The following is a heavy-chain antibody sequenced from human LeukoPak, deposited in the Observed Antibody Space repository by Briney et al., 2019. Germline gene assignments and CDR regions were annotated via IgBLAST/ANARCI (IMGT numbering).Heavy chain of an antibody. CDR3: ARRPGRGSYYLGYFDY. CDR2: IYHSGST. V-gene: IGHV4-30-2*03. Sequence: PSQTLSLTCTVSGGSISSGGYYWSWIRQPPGKGLEWIGYIYHSGSTYYNPSLKSRVTISVDTSKNQFSLKLSSVTAADTAVYYCARRPGRGSYYLGYFDYWGQGTLVTVSS. J-gene: IGHJ4*02. CDR1: GGSISSGGYY. D-gene: IGHD1-26*01.